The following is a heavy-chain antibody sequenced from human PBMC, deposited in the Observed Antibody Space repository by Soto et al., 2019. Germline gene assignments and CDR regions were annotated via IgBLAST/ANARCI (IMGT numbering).Heavy chain of an antibody. V-gene: IGHV4-59*01. J-gene: IGHJ4*02. Sequence: QVQLQESGPGLVRPSETLSLTCTVSGGSISGYYWSWIRQPPGKGLEWIGYIYYSGTTSYNPSLNSRVTMSVDTSKNQFSLKVNSVTAAHTAVYYCARESYYGSGATVVAYWGQGTLVTVSS. CDR1: GGSISGYY. D-gene: IGHD3-10*01. CDR2: IYYSGTT. CDR3: ARESYYGSGATVVAY.